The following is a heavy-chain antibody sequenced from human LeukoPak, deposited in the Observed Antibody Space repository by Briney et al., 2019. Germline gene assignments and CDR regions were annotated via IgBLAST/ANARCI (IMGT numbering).Heavy chain of an antibody. J-gene: IGHJ4*02. Sequence: GGSLRLSCAASGFTFSSYSMNWVRQAPGKGLEWVSYISSSSSTIYYADSVKGRFTISRDNAKNSLYLQMDSLRAEDTAVYYCAGSYSSGWQLGGYFDYWGQGTLVTVSS. CDR2: ISSSSSTI. V-gene: IGHV3-48*04. CDR3: AGSYSSGWQLGGYFDY. D-gene: IGHD6-19*01. CDR1: GFTFSSYS.